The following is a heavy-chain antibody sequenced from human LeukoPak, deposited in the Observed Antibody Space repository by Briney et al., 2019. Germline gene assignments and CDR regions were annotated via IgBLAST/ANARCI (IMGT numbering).Heavy chain of an antibody. CDR3: AKAVTYYYDSSGYFDY. D-gene: IGHD3-22*01. CDR1: GFTFSSYA. J-gene: IGHJ4*02. V-gene: IGHV3-23*01. Sequence: GGSLRLSCAASGFTFSSYAMSWVRQAPGKGLEWVSAISGSGGSTYYADSVKGRFTISRDNSKNTLYLQMNSLRAEDTAVYYCAKAVTYYYDSSGYFDYWGQGTLVTVSS. CDR2: ISGSGGST.